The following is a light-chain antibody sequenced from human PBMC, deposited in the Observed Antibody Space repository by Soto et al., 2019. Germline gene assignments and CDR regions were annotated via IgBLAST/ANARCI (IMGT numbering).Light chain of an antibody. CDR2: GAS. V-gene: IGKV3-20*01. CDR3: QQYGRSLYT. Sequence: EIVLTQSPGTLSLSPGERATLSCRASQSVRSSYLAWYQQKPGQAPRLPIFGASTRATGIPDRFSGSGSGTDFTLTISRLEPEDFAVYYCQQYGRSLYTFGPGTKLEIK. CDR1: QSVRSSY. J-gene: IGKJ2*01.